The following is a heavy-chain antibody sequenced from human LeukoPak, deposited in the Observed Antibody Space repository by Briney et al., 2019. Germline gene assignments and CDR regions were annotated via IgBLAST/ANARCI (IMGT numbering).Heavy chain of an antibody. D-gene: IGHD3-10*01. V-gene: IGHV1-18*04. Sequence: VASVKVSCKASGDTFTRYAINWVRQAPGQGLEWMGWISAYNGYTNYTQRLQGSVTMTEESSTSTAYMQLRSLRSDATAEYCCARAQANRLLWVGELLSNINPFYYWGQGTLVTVSS. CDR2: ISAYNGYT. J-gene: IGHJ4*02. CDR3: ARAQANRLLWVGELLSNINPFYY. CDR1: GDTFTRYA.